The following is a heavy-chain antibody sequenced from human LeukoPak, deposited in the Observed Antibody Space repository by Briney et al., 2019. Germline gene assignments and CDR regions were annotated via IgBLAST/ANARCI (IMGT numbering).Heavy chain of an antibody. CDR2: IYYTGNT. CDR3: ARGRVAYSAYYFDY. V-gene: IGHV4-59*01. Sequence: PSETLSLTCTVSGDSITNYFWSWIRQPPGQGLEWIGYIYYTGNTNYQPSRKSRVTISVDTSTNQFSLRLRSVTAADAAVYYCARGRVAYSAYYFDYWGRGTLVTVSS. CDR1: GDSITNYF. J-gene: IGHJ4*02. D-gene: IGHD2-15*01.